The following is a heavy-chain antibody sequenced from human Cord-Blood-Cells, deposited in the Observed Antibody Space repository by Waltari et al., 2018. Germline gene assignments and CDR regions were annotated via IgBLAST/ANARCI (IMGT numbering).Heavy chain of an antibody. CDR2: INHSGSP. CDR1: GGSFSGYY. J-gene: IGHJ3*02. Sequence: QVQLQQWGAGLLKPSETLSLTCAVYGGSFSGYYWSWIRQPPGKGLEWIGEINHSGSPNYNPSRKSRVTISVDTSKNQFSLKLSSVTAADTAVYYCARGYSSSWYKAFDIWGQGTMVTVSS. D-gene: IGHD6-13*01. CDR3: ARGYSSSWYKAFDI. V-gene: IGHV4-34*01.